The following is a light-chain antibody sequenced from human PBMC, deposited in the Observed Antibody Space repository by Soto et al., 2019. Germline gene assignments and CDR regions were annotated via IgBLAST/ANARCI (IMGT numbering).Light chain of an antibody. Sequence: DVQMTQSPSTLSASVGDRVTITCRASQTIGSLLAWYQQKPGKAPNLLIYKASSLESGVTSRFSGSGFGTAFTLTITGLQPDDFATYYCQHYNSWAFGQGPKVEI. J-gene: IGKJ1*01. CDR2: KAS. CDR3: QHYNSWA. CDR1: QTIGSL. V-gene: IGKV1-5*03.